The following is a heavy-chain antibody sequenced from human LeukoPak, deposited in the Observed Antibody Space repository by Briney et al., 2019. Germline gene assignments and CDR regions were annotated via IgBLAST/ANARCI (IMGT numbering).Heavy chain of an antibody. CDR3: ARGPPRFGELFLSRGWFDP. CDR2: IYYSGST. Sequence: PSETLSLTCTVSGGSISSGGYYWSWIRQHPGKGLEWIGYIYYSGSTYYNPSLKSRVTISVDTSKNQFSLKLSSVTAADTAVYYCARGPPRFGELFLSRGWFDPWGQGTLVTVSS. CDR1: GGSISSGGYY. V-gene: IGHV4-31*03. J-gene: IGHJ5*02. D-gene: IGHD3-10*01.